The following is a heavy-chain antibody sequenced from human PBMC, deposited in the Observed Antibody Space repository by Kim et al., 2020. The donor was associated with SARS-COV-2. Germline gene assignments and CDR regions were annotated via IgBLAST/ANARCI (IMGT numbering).Heavy chain of an antibody. CDR3: ARVIPHSGYCSGGSCYSYKGGGIGMDV. CDR2: IYSGGST. CDR1: GFTVSSNY. Sequence: GGSLRLSCAASGFTVSSNYMSWVRQAPGKGLEWVSVIYSGGSTYYADSVKGRFTISRDNSKNTLYLQMNSLRAEDTAVYYCARVIPHSGYCSGGSCYSYKGGGIGMDVWGQGTTVTVSS. D-gene: IGHD2-15*01. J-gene: IGHJ6*02. V-gene: IGHV3-53*01.